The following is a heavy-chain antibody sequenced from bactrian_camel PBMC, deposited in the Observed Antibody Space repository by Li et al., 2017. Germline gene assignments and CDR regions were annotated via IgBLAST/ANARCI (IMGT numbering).Heavy chain of an antibody. CDR1: GDTYVRYC. J-gene: IGHJ4*01. CDR3: AGRSGASCYEFFLRAKEGSNVVD. V-gene: IGHV3S63*01. Sequence: QLVESGGGSAQAGGSLRLSCKVSGDTYVRYCMGWFRQAPGEEREGVARIQSIDLKTYYADSVKGRFTISQDKSKNTVYLEMNSLKPEDTAMYYCAGRSGASCYEFFLRAKEGSNVVDWGQGTQVTVS. D-gene: IGHD2*01. CDR2: IQSIDLKT.